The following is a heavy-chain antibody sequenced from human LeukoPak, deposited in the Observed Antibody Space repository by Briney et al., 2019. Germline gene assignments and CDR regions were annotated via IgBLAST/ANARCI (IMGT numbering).Heavy chain of an antibody. D-gene: IGHD4-17*01. CDR3: AKDVVIGASYDYGDYIPLPH. J-gene: IGHJ1*01. CDR1: GFIVRTNY. Sequence: GSLRLSCAASGFIVRTNYMTWVRQAPGKGLQWVAILFSDRRTFYADTVKGRFTVSRDNSKNTLYLQMNSLRPEDTAVYYCAKDVVIGASYDYGDYIPLPHWGQGTLVTVSS. V-gene: IGHV3-66*02. CDR2: LFSDRRT.